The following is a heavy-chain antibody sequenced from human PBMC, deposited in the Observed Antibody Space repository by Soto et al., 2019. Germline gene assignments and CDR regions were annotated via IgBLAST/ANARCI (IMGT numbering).Heavy chain of an antibody. CDR3: AREGGIAAAYFDP. CDR1: GGSSSSYY. J-gene: IGHJ5*02. D-gene: IGHD6-13*01. CDR2: IYYSGST. V-gene: IGHV4-59*01. Sequence: PSETLSLTCTVSGGSSSSYYWSWIRQPPGKGLEWIGYIYYSGSTNYNPSLKSRVTISVDTSKNQFSLKLSSVTAADTAVYYCAREGGIAAAYFDPWGQGTLVTVSS.